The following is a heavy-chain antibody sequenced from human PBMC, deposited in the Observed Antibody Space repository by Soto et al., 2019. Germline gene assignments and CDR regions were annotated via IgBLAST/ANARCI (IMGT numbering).Heavy chain of an antibody. D-gene: IGHD3-22*01. CDR1: GGSFSGYY. J-gene: IGHJ5*01. Sequence: ASEILSLTCAVYGGSFSGYYWSWIRQPPGKGLEWIGEINHSGSTNYNPSLKSRVTISVDTSKNQFSLKLSSVTAADTAVYYCARPDYYDSSGYYMGFYYWGQGTLVTVSS. CDR3: ARPDYYDSSGYYMGFYY. V-gene: IGHV4-34*01. CDR2: INHSGST.